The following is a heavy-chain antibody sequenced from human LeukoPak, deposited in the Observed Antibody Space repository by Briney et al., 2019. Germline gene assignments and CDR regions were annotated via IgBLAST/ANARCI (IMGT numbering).Heavy chain of an antibody. Sequence: SETLSLTCTVSGGSISSSSYYWGWIRQPPGTGLEWIGSIYYSGSTYYNPSLKSRVTISVDTSKNQFSLKLSSVTAADTAVYYCARERGGYYDSSGYYSEFDYWGQGTLVTVSS. CDR3: ARERGGYYDSSGYYSEFDY. CDR2: IYYSGST. V-gene: IGHV4-39*07. CDR1: GGSISSSSYY. J-gene: IGHJ4*02. D-gene: IGHD3-22*01.